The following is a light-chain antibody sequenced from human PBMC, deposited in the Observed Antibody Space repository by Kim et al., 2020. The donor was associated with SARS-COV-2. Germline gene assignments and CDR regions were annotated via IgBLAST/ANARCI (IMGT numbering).Light chain of an antibody. V-gene: IGLV1-47*01. CDR2: ENY. Sequence: QRITISCSGSSSNIGSNYVYWYQHLPGAAPKLLIYENYERPSGVPDRFSGSKSGTSASLAISGLRSEDEADYYCAAWDDSLSGPWVFGGGTKVTVL. CDR1: SSNIGSNY. J-gene: IGLJ3*02. CDR3: AAWDDSLSGPWV.